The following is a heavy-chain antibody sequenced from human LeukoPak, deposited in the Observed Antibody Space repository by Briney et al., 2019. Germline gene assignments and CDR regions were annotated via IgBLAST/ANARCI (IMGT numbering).Heavy chain of an antibody. J-gene: IGHJ4*02. D-gene: IGHD3-9*01. Sequence: SGTLSLTCAVSGGSISSSNWWSWVRQPPGKGLEWIGEIYHSGSTNYNPSLKSRVTISVDKSKNQFSLKLSSVIAADTAVYYCARVTGYTIEDYFDYWGQGTLVTVSS. CDR2: IYHSGST. V-gene: IGHV4-4*02. CDR3: ARVTGYTIEDYFDY. CDR1: GGSISSSNW.